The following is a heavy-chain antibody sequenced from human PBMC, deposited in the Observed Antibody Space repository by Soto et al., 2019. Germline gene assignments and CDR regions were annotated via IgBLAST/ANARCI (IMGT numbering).Heavy chain of an antibody. V-gene: IGHV4-59*01. CDR1: GGSISSYY. CDR2: IYYSGST. CDR3: ARVLRFLEWLSTPNYYYYMDV. Sequence: PSETLSLTCTVSGGSISSYYWSWIRQPPGKGLEWIGYIYYSGSTNYNPSLKSRVTISVDTSKNQFSLKLSSVTAADTAVYYCARVLRFLEWLSTPNYYYYMDVWVKGTTVTVSS. D-gene: IGHD3-3*01. J-gene: IGHJ6*03.